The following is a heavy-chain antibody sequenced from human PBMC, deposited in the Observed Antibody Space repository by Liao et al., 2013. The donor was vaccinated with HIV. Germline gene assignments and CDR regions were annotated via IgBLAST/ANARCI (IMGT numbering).Heavy chain of an antibody. J-gene: IGHJ5*02. Sequence: QVQLQESGPGLVKPSQTLSLTCTVSGGSISSGSHYWSWIRQPAGKGLEWIGRIYSSGSTNYNPSLKSRVTISVDTSKNQFSLKLTSVTAADTAVYYCAAGRFCTITSCESTGFDPWGQGTLVTVSS. CDR3: AAGRFCTITSCESTGFDP. CDR1: GGSISSGSHY. V-gene: IGHV4-61*02. D-gene: IGHD2-2*01. CDR2: IYSSGST.